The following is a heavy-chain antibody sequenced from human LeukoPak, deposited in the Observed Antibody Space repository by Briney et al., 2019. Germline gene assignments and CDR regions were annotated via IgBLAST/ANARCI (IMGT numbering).Heavy chain of an antibody. J-gene: IGHJ4*02. CDR1: GYTFTGYY. CDR3: ARGAEAETSPLDF. D-gene: IGHD6-13*01. V-gene: IGHV1-2*04. CDR2: INPNSGGT. Sequence: GASVKVSCKASGYTFTGYYMHWVRQAPGQGLEWMGWINPNSGGTNYAQKFQGWVTMTRDTPISTAYMELSRLRSDDTAVYYCARGAEAETSPLDFWGQGTLVIVS.